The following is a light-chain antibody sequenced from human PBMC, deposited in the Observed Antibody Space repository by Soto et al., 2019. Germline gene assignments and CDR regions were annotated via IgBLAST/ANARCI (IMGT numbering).Light chain of an antibody. CDR3: QQYGRSPWT. J-gene: IGKJ1*01. V-gene: IGKV3-20*01. CDR1: QFVGTY. CDR2: GAS. Sequence: IVSTHSPGTLSLSLGESATLSCRAGQFVGTYLAWYQHKSGQAPRLLMDGASSRAAGTPDRFSGSGSGTDFTLTISRLEPEDFAVYFCQQYGRSPWTFGQGTKVDIK.